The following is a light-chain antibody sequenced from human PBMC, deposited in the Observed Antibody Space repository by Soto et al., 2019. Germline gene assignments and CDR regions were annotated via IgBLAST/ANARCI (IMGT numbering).Light chain of an antibody. J-gene: IGKJ1*01. V-gene: IGKV3-20*01. CDR2: GTS. Sequence: IVFTQSPGTLSLSPGERASLSCRASQSVSSTSLAWYQQKPGQAPRLVMYGTSNRATGIPDRFSGSGSGTDFTLTISRLEPEDFAVYYCQQYDSSPRTFGQGTKVDI. CDR3: QQYDSSPRT. CDR1: QSVSSTS.